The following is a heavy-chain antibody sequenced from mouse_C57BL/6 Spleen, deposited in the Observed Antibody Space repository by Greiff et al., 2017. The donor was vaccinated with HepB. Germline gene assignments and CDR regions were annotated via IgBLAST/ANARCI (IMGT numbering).Heavy chain of an antibody. J-gene: IGHJ4*01. Sequence: EVQLVESGGGLVKPGGSLKLSCAASGFTFSSYAMSWVRQTPEKRLEWVATISDGGSYTYYPDNVKGRFTISRDNAKNNLYLQMSHLKSEDTAMYYCARGIYYDYDGAWGQGTSVTVSS. V-gene: IGHV5-4*01. CDR2: ISDGGSYT. CDR1: GFTFSSYA. CDR3: ARGIYYDYDGA. D-gene: IGHD2-4*01.